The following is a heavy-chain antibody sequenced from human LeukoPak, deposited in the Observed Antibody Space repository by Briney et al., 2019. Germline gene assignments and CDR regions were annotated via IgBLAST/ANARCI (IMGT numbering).Heavy chain of an antibody. V-gene: IGHV3-7*01. Sequence: GGSLRLSCVAAGFTFSSYWMSWVRQTPGKGLEWVANIKQDGSEKNYIDSVKGRFTISRDNAKDSLYLQMNSLRADDTAIYYCARERGSGSYHPFDPWGQGTLAIVSS. D-gene: IGHD3-10*01. J-gene: IGHJ5*02. CDR1: GFTFSSYW. CDR3: ARERGSGSYHPFDP. CDR2: IKQDGSEK.